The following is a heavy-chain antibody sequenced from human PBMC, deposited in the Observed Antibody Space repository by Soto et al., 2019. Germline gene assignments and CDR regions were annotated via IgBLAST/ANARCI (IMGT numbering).Heavy chain of an antibody. CDR1: GFTFSIYS. Sequence: EVQLVESGGDLVQRGWSLRLSCVASGFTFSIYSITWVRQAPGKGLEWFSYITSDTKTIKYADSVKGRFTISRDNDKNTVYLQMNSLRDEDTAVYYCARSVEVHFDYWGQGTVVTVSS. V-gene: IGHV3-48*02. CDR3: ARSVEVHFDY. D-gene: IGHD6-19*01. J-gene: IGHJ4*02. CDR2: ITSDTKTI.